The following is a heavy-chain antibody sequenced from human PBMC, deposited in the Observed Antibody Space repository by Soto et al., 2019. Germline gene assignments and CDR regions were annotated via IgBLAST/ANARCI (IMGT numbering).Heavy chain of an antibody. J-gene: IGHJ5*02. CDR2: IYWDDDK. V-gene: IGHV2-5*02. CDR3: AYGDYVGNWFDP. D-gene: IGHD4-17*01. CDR1: GFSVSTSGVG. Sequence: ITLKESGPTLVKPTQTLTLTCTFSGFSVSTSGVGVGRIRQPPGKALEWLALIYWDDDKRYSPSLKSRLTITKDTSKNQVVLTMTNMDPVDTATYYCAYGDYVGNWFDPWGQGTLVTVSS.